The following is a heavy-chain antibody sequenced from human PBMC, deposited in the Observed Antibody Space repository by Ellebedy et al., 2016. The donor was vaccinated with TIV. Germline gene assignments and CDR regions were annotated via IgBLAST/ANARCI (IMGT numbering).Heavy chain of an antibody. D-gene: IGHD2-8*02. V-gene: IGHV3-30*18. Sequence: GESLKISCAASGFTFSSYDMHSVRQAPGKGLEWVAVISYDGSKRYYVDSVKGRFTISRDDSKKTLYLELNSLRPEDAAVYYCAKVPVGFCSTGPCSYFDDWGLGTLVTVSS. CDR1: GFTFSSYD. J-gene: IGHJ4*02. CDR2: ISYDGSKR. CDR3: AKVPVGFCSTGPCSYFDD.